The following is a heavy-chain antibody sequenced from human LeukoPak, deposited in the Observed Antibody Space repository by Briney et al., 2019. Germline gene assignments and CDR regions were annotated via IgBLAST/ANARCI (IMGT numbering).Heavy chain of an antibody. V-gene: IGHV4-59*01. CDR2: IYNSGST. J-gene: IGHJ6*02. Sequence: PSETLSLTCTLSGGSISSYYWSCIPHPPGKGLEWIAYIYNSGSTSSNPPLKSRVTISVDTSNNQFSLKLSSVTAADTAVYYCAKTTRYFGMDVWGQGTTVTVSS. CDR3: AKTTRYFGMDV. CDR1: GGSISSYY. D-gene: IGHD4-17*01.